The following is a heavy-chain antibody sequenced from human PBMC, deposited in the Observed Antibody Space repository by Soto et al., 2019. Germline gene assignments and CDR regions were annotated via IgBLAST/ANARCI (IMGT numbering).Heavy chain of an antibody. Sequence: GGSLRLSCAASGFTFSNTWMHWVRQAPGKGLVWVSHINSDGTTTTYADSVKGRFTISRDNAKNTVHLQMNSLRAEDTAVYYRATDGSYAQHVWGQGTTVTVSS. V-gene: IGHV3-74*01. CDR2: INSDGTTT. D-gene: IGHD2-2*01. CDR1: GFTFSNTW. CDR3: ATDGSYAQHV. J-gene: IGHJ6*02.